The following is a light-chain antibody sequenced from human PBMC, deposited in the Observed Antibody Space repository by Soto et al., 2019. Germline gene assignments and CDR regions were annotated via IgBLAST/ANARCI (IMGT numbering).Light chain of an antibody. V-gene: IGKV3-20*01. Sequence: EIVLTQSPGTLSLSPGERAALSCRASQSVSSGYLAWYQQKPGQAPRLLIYGASSRATGIPDRFSGSGSETDFTLTISRLEPEDFAVYYCQQYGSSLSITFGQGTRLEIK. CDR1: QSVSSGY. J-gene: IGKJ5*01. CDR2: GAS. CDR3: QQYGSSLSIT.